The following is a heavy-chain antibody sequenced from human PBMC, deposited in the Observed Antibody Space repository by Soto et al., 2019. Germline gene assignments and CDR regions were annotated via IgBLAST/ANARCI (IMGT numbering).Heavy chain of an antibody. CDR3: ASLYETLDY. V-gene: IGHV4-59*08. J-gene: IGHJ4*02. D-gene: IGHD2-2*02. CDR1: GGSISSYY. CDR2: IYDSGST. Sequence: SETLSHTCTVSGGSISSYYWSWIRQPPGKGLEWMGYIYDSGSTNYNPSLKSRVTISVDTSKNQFSLKLSSVTAADTAVYYCASLYETLDYWGQGTLVTVSS.